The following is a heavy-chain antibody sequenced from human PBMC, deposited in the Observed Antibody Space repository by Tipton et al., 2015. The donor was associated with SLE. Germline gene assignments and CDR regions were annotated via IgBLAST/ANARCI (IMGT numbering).Heavy chain of an antibody. CDR3: AKLGLGVVIDY. V-gene: IGHV3-23*03. D-gene: IGHD3-3*01. CDR2: IYCAGTTT. Sequence: GSLRLSRAASGFTVSSNYMNWVRQAPGKGLEWVSVIYCAGTTTYYADSVKGRFTISRDNSKNTLYLQMNSLRDEDTAVYYCAKLGLGVVIDYWGQGTLVTVSS. CDR1: GFTVSSNY. J-gene: IGHJ4*02.